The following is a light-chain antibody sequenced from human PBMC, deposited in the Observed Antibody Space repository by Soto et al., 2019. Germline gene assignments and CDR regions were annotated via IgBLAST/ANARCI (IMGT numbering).Light chain of an antibody. J-gene: IGKJ4*01. CDR2: AAS. Sequence: AIQMTQSPSSLSASVGDRVTSTCRASQGIRNDLGWYQQKLGKAPKLLIYAASSLQSGVPSRFSGSGSGTDFTPTISILQPEDFATYYCLQDYNYPLTFGGGTKVEIK. CDR1: QGIRND. CDR3: LQDYNYPLT. V-gene: IGKV1-6*01.